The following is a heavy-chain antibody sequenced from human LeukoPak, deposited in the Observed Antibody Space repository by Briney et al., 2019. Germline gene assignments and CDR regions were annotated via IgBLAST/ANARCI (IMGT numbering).Heavy chain of an antibody. CDR2: IYPGDSDT. Sequence: KPGESLKISCKGSGYSFTSYWIGWVRQMPGKGLEWMGIIYPGDSDTRYSPSFQGQVTISADKSISTAYLQWSSLKASDTAMYYCASTSSSWHEHKYYFDYWGQGTLVTVSS. D-gene: IGHD6-13*01. CDR1: GYSFTSYW. V-gene: IGHV5-51*03. J-gene: IGHJ4*02. CDR3: ASTSSSWHEHKYYFDY.